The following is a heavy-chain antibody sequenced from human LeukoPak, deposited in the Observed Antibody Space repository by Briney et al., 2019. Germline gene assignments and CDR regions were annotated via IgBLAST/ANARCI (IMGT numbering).Heavy chain of an antibody. D-gene: IGHD3-3*01. CDR2: IKQDGSEK. CDR3: ARGMYYDFWSGYRRPTDYYYMDV. V-gene: IGHV3-7*01. Sequence: PGGSLRLSCAASGFTFSSYEMNWVRQAPGKGLEWVANIKQDGSEKYYVDSVKGRFTISRDNAKNSLYLQMNSLRAEDTAVYYCARGMYYDFWSGYRRPTDYYYMDVWGKGTTVTVSS. CDR1: GFTFSSYE. J-gene: IGHJ6*03.